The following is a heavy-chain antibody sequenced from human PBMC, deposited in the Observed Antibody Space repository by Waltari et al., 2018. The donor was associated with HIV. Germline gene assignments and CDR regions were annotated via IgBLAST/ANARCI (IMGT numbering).Heavy chain of an antibody. CDR3: ARVINYDSSGYEGIYYFDY. J-gene: IGHJ4*02. Sequence: QVQLVQSGAEVKKPGASVKVSCKASGETFITYGLSWVRQAPGQGLEWMGWISAYNGNTNYAQKLQGGVTMTTDTFTSTAYMELRSLRSDDTAVYYCARVINYDSSGYEGIYYFDYWGQGTLVTVSS. D-gene: IGHD3-22*01. V-gene: IGHV1-18*01. CDR1: GETFITYG. CDR2: ISAYNGNT.